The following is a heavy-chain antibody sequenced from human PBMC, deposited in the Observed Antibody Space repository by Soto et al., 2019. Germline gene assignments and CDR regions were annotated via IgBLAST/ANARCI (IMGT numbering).Heavy chain of an antibody. V-gene: IGHV3-21*04. J-gene: IGHJ4*02. CDR3: ARDLLSGANYYAH. D-gene: IGHD6-19*01. Sequence: GGSLRLSCAASGFTFSDYAMNWVRQAPGKGLEWVSSISYTGDFIYYADSVKGRFTISRDNAKNALYLQMTGLRGDDTAVYYCARDLLSGANYYAHWGQGTLVNVSS. CDR2: ISYTGDFI. CDR1: GFTFSDYA.